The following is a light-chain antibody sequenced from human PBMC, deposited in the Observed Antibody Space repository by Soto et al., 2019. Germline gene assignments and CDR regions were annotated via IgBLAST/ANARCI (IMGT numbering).Light chain of an antibody. Sequence: DIQMTQSPSTLSASVGDRVTITCRASQSISSWLAWYQQKPGKAPKLLIYKASSVESGVTSRFSGSGSGTEFTLTISSLQPDDFATYYCQQYNSYAQTFGQGTKVDIK. V-gene: IGKV1-5*03. CDR3: QQYNSYAQT. CDR1: QSISSW. CDR2: KAS. J-gene: IGKJ1*01.